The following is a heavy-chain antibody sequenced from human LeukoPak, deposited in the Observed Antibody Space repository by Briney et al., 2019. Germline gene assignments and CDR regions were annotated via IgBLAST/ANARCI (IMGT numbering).Heavy chain of an antibody. V-gene: IGHV3-66*02. J-gene: IGHJ4*02. CDR2: IYSGGST. Sequence: GGSLRLSCAASGFTVSSNYMSWVRQAPGRGLEWVLVIYSGGSTYYADSVKGRFTISRDNSKNTLYLQMNSLRAEDTAVYYCARGGISSSPFKVLYYFDYWGQGTLVTVSS. CDR1: GFTVSSNY. D-gene: IGHD6-6*01. CDR3: ARGGISSSPFKVLYYFDY.